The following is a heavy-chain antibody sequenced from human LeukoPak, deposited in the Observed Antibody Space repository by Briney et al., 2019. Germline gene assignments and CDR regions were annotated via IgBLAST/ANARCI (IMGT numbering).Heavy chain of an antibody. D-gene: IGHD1-26*01. CDR2: ISTSGDGT. CDR3: AKNCLGSGAYSWSFDP. CDR1: GFTFSSHG. V-gene: IGHV3-23*01. J-gene: IGHJ2*01. Sequence: GGSLRLSCAASGFTFSSHGMSWVRQTPGKGLEWVSSISTSGDGTVYADSVKGRVTISRDNSKNTLYLQMNSLRAEDTAVYSCAKNCLGSGAYSWSFDPWGLGTLVTVSS.